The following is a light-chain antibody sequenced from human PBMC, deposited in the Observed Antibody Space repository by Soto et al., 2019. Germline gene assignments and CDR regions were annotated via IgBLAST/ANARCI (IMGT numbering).Light chain of an antibody. CDR2: DVS. Sequence: QSALTQPASVSGSPGQSITISCTGTRTDIGGYDHVSWYQQHPGKAPKLMIYDVSSRPSGVSDRFSGSKSANTASLTISGLQAEDEADYYCNSYTPSRSLYVFGTGTKVTVL. J-gene: IGLJ1*01. CDR3: NSYTPSRSLYV. V-gene: IGLV2-14*03. CDR1: RTDIGGYDH.